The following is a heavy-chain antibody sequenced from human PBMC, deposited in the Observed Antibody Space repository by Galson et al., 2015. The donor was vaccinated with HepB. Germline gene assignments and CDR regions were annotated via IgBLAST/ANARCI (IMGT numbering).Heavy chain of an antibody. J-gene: IGHJ6*03. CDR3: ARAVTWIQLSPPSYYYYMDV. D-gene: IGHD5-18*01. Sequence: ETLSLTCTVSGGSISSYYWSWIRQPPGKGLEWIGYIYYSGSTNYNPSLKSRVTISVDTSKNQFSLKLSSVTAADTAVYYCARAVTWIQLSPPSYYYYMDVWGKGTTVTVSS. V-gene: IGHV4-59*01. CDR1: GGSISSYY. CDR2: IYYSGST.